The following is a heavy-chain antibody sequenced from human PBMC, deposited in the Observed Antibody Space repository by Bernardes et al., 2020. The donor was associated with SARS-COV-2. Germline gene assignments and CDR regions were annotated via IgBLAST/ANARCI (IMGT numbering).Heavy chain of an antibody. CDR1: GFTFSDST. J-gene: IGHJ3*02. CDR2: IRGNTRTYAT. V-gene: IGHV3-73*01. Sequence: GGSLRLSCAASGFTFSDSTMHWVRQASGRGLEWVGRIRGNTRTYATSYAESVKGRFTISRDDSENTAYLQMNSLKIEDTAVYYCTRGEGGDLYRDAFDTWGQGTMVTVSS. D-gene: IGHD3-16*01. CDR3: TRGEGGDLYRDAFDT.